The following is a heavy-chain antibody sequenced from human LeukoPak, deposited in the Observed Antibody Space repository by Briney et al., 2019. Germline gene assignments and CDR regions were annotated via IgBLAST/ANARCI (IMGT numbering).Heavy chain of an antibody. CDR1: GFTVSGNY. CDR2: IQSGGTT. J-gene: IGHJ6*02. D-gene: IGHD1-26*01. Sequence: GGSLRLSCAASGFTVSGNYMSWVRQAPGKGLEWVSVIQSGGTTYYADSVKGRFTISRDISKNTLYLQMDSLRAEDTAVYYCTREPWGAKGAAWGMDVWGQGTTVTVSS. CDR3: TREPWGAKGAAWGMDV. V-gene: IGHV3-53*01.